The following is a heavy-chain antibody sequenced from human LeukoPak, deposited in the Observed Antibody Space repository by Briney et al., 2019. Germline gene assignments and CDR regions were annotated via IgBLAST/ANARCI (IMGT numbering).Heavy chain of an antibody. J-gene: IGHJ5*02. CDR3: ARQDDGGWFDP. Sequence: PSETLSLTCTVSGGSISSSSYYWGWIRQPPGKGLEWIGSIYYNGSTYYNPSLKSRVTISVDTSKNQFSLKLSSVTAADTAVYYCARQDDGGWFDPWGQGALVTVSS. D-gene: IGHD3-3*01. V-gene: IGHV4-39*01. CDR2: IYYNGST. CDR1: GGSISSSSYY.